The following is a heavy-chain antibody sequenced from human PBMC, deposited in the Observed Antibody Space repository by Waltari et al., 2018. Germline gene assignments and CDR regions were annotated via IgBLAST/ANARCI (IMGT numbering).Heavy chain of an antibody. V-gene: IGHV3-30*04. CDR1: GFTCSSFA. CDR2: ISYDGSDK. Sequence: QVQLVESGGGVVQPGRSLILSCAASGFTCSSFAIHWVRQAPGKGLEWVTVISYDGSDKYYADSVKGRFTISRDNSKNTLYLQMNSLRTEDTAVYFCARDPSAAAGGRAAAGRFDYWGQGTLVTVSS. CDR3: ARDPSAAAGGRAAAGRFDY. J-gene: IGHJ4*02. D-gene: IGHD6-13*01.